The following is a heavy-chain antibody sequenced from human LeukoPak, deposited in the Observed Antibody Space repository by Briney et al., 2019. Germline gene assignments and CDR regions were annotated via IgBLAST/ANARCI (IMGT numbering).Heavy chain of an antibody. CDR3: ARDLDSSGHIDY. V-gene: IGHV1-69*04. CDR1: GGTFSSYT. Sequence: GASVKVSCKSSGGTFSSYTISWVRQAPGQGLEWRGRIIPILGIANYAQKFQGRVTITADKSTSTAYMELSSLRSEDTAVYYCARDLDSSGHIDYWGQGTLVTVSS. J-gene: IGHJ4*02. D-gene: IGHD3-22*01. CDR2: IIPILGIA.